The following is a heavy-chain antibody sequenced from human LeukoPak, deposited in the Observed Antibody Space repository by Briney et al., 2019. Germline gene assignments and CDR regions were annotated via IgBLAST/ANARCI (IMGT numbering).Heavy chain of an antibody. CDR2: ISSSSSDM. V-gene: IGHV3-21*01. CDR3: VTDYGGSSGAFDI. D-gene: IGHD4-23*01. J-gene: IGHJ3*02. CDR1: GFTLSSYA. Sequence: GESLRLSCTGSGFTLSSYAMNWVRRAPGQGLEWVSSISSSSSDMYYTDSVKGRFTISRDNAKNSLYLQMNSLRAEDTAVYYCVTDYGGSSGAFDIWGHGTMVTVSS.